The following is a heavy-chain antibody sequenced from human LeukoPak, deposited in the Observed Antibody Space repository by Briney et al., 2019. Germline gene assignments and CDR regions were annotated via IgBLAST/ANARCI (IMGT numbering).Heavy chain of an antibody. CDR2: ITDSGGST. Sequence: GGSLRLSCAASGFTFSSYAMSCVRQAPGKGLEWVSSITDSGGSTYYADSVKGRFTISRDNFKNTLYLQMNSLRAEDTAVYYCAKEFTIFGVVTNHPLVFDPWGQGTLVTVSS. CDR3: AKEFTIFGVVTNHPLVFDP. J-gene: IGHJ5*02. CDR1: GFTFSSYA. D-gene: IGHD3-3*01. V-gene: IGHV3-23*01.